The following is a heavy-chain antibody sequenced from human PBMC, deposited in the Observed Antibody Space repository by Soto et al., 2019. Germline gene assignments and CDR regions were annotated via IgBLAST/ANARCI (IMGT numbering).Heavy chain of an antibody. D-gene: IGHD3-9*01. V-gene: IGHV3-30-3*01. CDR3: ARDRFFDSYSFDY. J-gene: IGHJ4*02. CDR1: GFTFTAFA. CDR2: ISYDGGDT. Sequence: QVQLVESGGGVVQPGRSLSLSCAASGFTFTAFAIHWVRQAPGKGLEWVAIISYDGGDTHFADSVKGRLTISRDNSKYTVYLQMNSLRPEDTAVYYCARDRFFDSYSFDYWGQGTLVTVSS.